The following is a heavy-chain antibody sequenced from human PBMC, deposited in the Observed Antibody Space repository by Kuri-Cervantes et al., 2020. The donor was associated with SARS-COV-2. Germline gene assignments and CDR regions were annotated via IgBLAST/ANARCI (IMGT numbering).Heavy chain of an antibody. CDR2: ISYDGSNK. D-gene: IGHD3-22*01. Sequence: GESLKISCAASGFTFSSYAMHWVRQAPGKGLEWVAVISYDGSNKYYADSVKGRFTISRDNSKKTLYLQMNSLRAEDTAVYYCARADGITMIVETRPTDYWGQGTLVTVSS. CDR3: ARADGITMIVETRPTDY. J-gene: IGHJ4*02. V-gene: IGHV3-30*04. CDR1: GFTFSSYA.